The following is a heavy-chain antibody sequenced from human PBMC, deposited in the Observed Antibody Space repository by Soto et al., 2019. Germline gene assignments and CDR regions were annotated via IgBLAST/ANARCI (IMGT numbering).Heavy chain of an antibody. CDR1: GYTLTSYG. CDR3: ARDLGYDFWSGYSDWYFDL. D-gene: IGHD3-3*01. Sequence: ASVKVSCKASGYTLTSYGISWVRQAPGQGLEWMGWISAYNDNTNYAQKLQGRVTMTTDTSTSTAYMELRSLRSDDTAVYYCARDLGYDFWSGYSDWYFDLWGCGTLVIVSS. CDR2: ISAYNDNT. J-gene: IGHJ2*01. V-gene: IGHV1-18*01.